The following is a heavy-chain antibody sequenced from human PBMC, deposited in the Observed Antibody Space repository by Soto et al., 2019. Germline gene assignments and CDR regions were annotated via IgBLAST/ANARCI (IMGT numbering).Heavy chain of an antibody. D-gene: IGHD6-13*01. J-gene: IGHJ4*02. CDR1: GGSISSYY. Sequence: PSETLSLTCTVSGGSISSYYWSWIRQPAGKGLEWIGRIYTSGSTNYNPSLKSRVTMSVDTSKNQFSLKLSSVTAADTAVYYCAREGLGRKAAAVDYWGQGTLVTLSS. CDR3: AREGLGRKAAAVDY. CDR2: IYTSGST. V-gene: IGHV4-4*07.